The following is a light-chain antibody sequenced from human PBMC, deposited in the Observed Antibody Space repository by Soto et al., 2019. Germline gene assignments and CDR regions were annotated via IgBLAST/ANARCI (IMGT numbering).Light chain of an antibody. Sequence: QAVVTQPPSVSGAPGQRVTISCTGSSSNIGAGYDVHWYQQLPGTAPKLLIYRNSNLPSGVPDRFSGSKSGTSASLAITGLQAEDEADYYCQSCDSSLSGSGVFGTGTKLTVL. CDR2: RNS. CDR3: QSCDSSLSGSGV. J-gene: IGLJ1*01. V-gene: IGLV1-40*01. CDR1: SSNIGAGYD.